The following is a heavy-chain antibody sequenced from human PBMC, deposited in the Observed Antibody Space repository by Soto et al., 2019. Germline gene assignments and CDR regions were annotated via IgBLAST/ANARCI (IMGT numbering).Heavy chain of an antibody. Sequence: EVQLLESGGGFIQPGGSLRLSCSASGFSISDYAMSWVRQAPGKGLEWVSSISDSGTRTFYADSVKGRFAISRDTSKNTVYMQMNNVRVWDTALYYYAKDGIRKDDYWGQGTVVTVSS. J-gene: IGHJ4*02. CDR3: AKDGIRKDDY. CDR2: ISDSGTRT. CDR1: GFSISDYA. V-gene: IGHV3-23*01.